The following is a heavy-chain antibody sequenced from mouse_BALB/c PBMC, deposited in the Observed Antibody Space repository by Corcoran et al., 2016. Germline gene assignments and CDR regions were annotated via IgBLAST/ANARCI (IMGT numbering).Heavy chain of an antibody. V-gene: IGHV1S136*01. CDR3: TREVPGGYPFDY. Sequence: EVQLQQSGPELVKPGASVKMACKASGYTFTSYVMNWVKQKPGQGLEWIGCIYPFKDVTKYNENFKGKATLTSDKSSSTAYMVLNSLTSEDSAGDYCTREVPGGYPFDYWGQGATLTVSS. J-gene: IGHJ2*01. CDR2: IYPFKDVT. CDR1: GYTFTSYV. D-gene: IGHD2-2*01.